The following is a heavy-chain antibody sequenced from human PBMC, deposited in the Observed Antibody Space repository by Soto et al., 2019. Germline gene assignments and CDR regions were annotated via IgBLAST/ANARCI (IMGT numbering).Heavy chain of an antibody. CDR1: GASITSYF. V-gene: IGHV4-59*01. D-gene: IGHD3-22*01. J-gene: IGHJ4*02. Sequence: QVQLQQSGPGLVKASDTLSLTCAISGASITSYFWSWIRQPPGKGLEWIGFVYHSGSTKYNPSLKGRVTMSVDTSKKQFSLKLTSVTAADTAVYYFARDRYYDSAGYFDYWGQGSLVTVSS. CDR3: ARDRYYDSAGYFDY. CDR2: VYHSGST.